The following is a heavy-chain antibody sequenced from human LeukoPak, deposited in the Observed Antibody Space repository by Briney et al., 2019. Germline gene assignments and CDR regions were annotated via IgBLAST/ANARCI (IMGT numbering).Heavy chain of an antibody. Sequence: TGGSLRLSCAASGFIFSNYGMHWVRQAPGEGLEWVAFTQFDGSKKNYADSVKGRFTISRDNSKNMLYLQMSGLRAEDTAVYYCAKDRSTYGHAGSVPDYWGQGILVTVSS. D-gene: IGHD2-2*01. J-gene: IGHJ4*02. CDR1: GFIFSNYG. V-gene: IGHV3-30*02. CDR3: AKDRSTYGHAGSVPDY. CDR2: TQFDGSKK.